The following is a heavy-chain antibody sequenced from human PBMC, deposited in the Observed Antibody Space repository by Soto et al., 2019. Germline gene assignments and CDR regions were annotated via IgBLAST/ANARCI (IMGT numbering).Heavy chain of an antibody. Sequence: QVQLVQSGAEVKKPGSSVKVSCKASGGTFSSYTISWVRQAPGQGLEWMGRIIPILGIANYAQKFQGRVMITADKVTSTAYMELSSLRSEDTAVYYCARDPREGVYFDYWGQGTLVTVSS. D-gene: IGHD1-26*01. V-gene: IGHV1-69*08. CDR3: ARDPREGVYFDY. CDR2: IIPILGIA. CDR1: GGTFSSYT. J-gene: IGHJ4*02.